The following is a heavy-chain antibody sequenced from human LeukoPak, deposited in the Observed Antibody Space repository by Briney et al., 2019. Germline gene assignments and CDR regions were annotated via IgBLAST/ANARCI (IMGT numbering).Heavy chain of an antibody. V-gene: IGHV3-21*01. Sequence: PGGSLRLSCAASGFTFSSYSMNWVRQAPGKGLEWVSSISSSSSYIYYADSVKGRFTISRDNAKNSLYLQMNSLRAEDTAVYYCARGQTNGYNWRRHNWFDPWGQGTLVTVSS. CDR1: GFTFSSYS. CDR2: ISSSSSYI. CDR3: ARGQTNGYNWRRHNWFDP. D-gene: IGHD1-20*01. J-gene: IGHJ5*02.